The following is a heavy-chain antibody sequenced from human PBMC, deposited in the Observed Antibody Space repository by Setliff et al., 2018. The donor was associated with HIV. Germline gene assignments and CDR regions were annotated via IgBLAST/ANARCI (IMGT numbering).Heavy chain of an antibody. CDR3: ARGSGSYWGY. Sequence: PSETLSLTCTVSGGSISSYYRSWIRQPPGKGLAWIGYIYTSGSTNYNPSLKSRVTISVDTSKNQFSLKLSSVTAADTAVYYCARGSGSYWGYWGQGTLVTVSS. CDR2: IYTSGST. D-gene: IGHD1-26*01. V-gene: IGHV4-4*09. J-gene: IGHJ4*02. CDR1: GGSISSYY.